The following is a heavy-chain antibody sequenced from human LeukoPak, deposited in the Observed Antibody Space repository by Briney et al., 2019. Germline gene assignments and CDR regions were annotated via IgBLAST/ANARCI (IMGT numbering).Heavy chain of an antibody. D-gene: IGHD1-26*01. Sequence: PSETLSLTCAVSGYSISSGYYWGWIRQPPGKGLEWIGSIYHSGSTYYNPSLKSRVTISVDTSKNQFSLKLSSVTAADTAVYYCARHVVGATPYYYYYMDVWGKGTTVTVSS. CDR2: IYHSGST. V-gene: IGHV4-38-2*01. J-gene: IGHJ6*03. CDR1: GYSISSGYY. CDR3: ARHVVGATPYYYYYMDV.